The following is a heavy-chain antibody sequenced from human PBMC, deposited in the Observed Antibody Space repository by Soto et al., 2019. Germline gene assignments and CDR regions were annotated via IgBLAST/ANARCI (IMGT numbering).Heavy chain of an antibody. CDR3: AKDLVYSGYSDQTYFDY. D-gene: IGHD5-12*01. V-gene: IGHV3-9*01. CDR2: ISWNSDSI. CDR1: GLTFDNYA. Sequence: GGSLRLSCAASGLTFDNYAMHWVRQPPGKGLEWVSGISWNSDSIGYAQSVKGRFTISRDNAKNSLYLQMNSLRTEDTAFYYCAKDLVYSGYSDQTYFDYWGQGILVTVSS. J-gene: IGHJ4*02.